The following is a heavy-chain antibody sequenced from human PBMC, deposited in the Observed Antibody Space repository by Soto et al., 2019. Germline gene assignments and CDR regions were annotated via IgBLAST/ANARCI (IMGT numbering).Heavy chain of an antibody. D-gene: IGHD1-26*01. CDR3: ASPLPIVGATMVGYYGMDV. V-gene: IGHV1-3*01. CDR1: GYTFTSYG. Sequence: GASVKVSCKASGYTFTSYGIHWVRQAPGQRLEWTGWINAGNGNTNYAQKFQGRVTITADESTSTAYMELSSLRSEDTAVYYCASPLPIVGATMVGYYGMDVWGQGTTVTVSS. CDR2: INAGNGNT. J-gene: IGHJ6*02.